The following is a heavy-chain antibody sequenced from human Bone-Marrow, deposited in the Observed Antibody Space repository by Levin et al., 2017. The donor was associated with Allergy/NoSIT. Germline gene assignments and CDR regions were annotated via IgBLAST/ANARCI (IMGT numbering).Heavy chain of an antibody. J-gene: IGHJ4*02. CDR3: AREYFYSDSSAFYSLFDY. CDR2: ISSSSGTI. CDR1: GFIFNSYS. Sequence: GGSLRLSCAASGFIFNSYSMNWVRQAPGKGLEWIAYISSSSGTIYYADSVKGRFTISRDNAKNSLYLQMDSLRDEDTAVYYCAREYFYSDSSAFYSLFDYWGQGTLVTVSS. D-gene: IGHD3-22*01. V-gene: IGHV3-48*02.